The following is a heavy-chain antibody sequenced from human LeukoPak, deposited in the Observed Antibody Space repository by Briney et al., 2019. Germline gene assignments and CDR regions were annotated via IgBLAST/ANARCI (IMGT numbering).Heavy chain of an antibody. V-gene: IGHV3-48*01. CDR2: IRSSSET. CDR1: GFIFSQYS. D-gene: IGHD2/OR15-2a*01. Sequence: GGSLRLSCAASGFIFSQYSMNWVRQAPGKGLEWVSHIRSSSETFYADSVKGRFTISRDNSKNTLYLQMNSLRAEDTAVYYCAKRFRGTSGLYYFDSWGQGTLVTVSS. J-gene: IGHJ4*02. CDR3: AKRFRGTSGLYYFDS.